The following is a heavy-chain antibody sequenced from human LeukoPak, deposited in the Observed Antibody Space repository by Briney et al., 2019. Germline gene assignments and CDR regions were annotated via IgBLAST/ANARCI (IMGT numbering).Heavy chain of an antibody. CDR3: ARSFDTNAFDI. D-gene: IGHD2/OR15-2a*01. CDR1: GDTISTYY. Sequence: PTETLSLTCTVSGDTISTYYWSWIRQPAGRGLEWIGRIYSSGNTNYNPSLKSRVTMSVDTSNHQFSLNLRSVTTADTAVYYCARSFDTNAFDIWGHGTMVTVSS. CDR2: IYSSGNT. J-gene: IGHJ3*02. V-gene: IGHV4-4*07.